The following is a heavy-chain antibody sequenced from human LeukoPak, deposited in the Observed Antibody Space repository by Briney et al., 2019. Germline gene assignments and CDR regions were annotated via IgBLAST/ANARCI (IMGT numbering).Heavy chain of an antibody. J-gene: IGHJ4*02. CDR2: ISYDGSNK. CDR1: GFTFSSYA. V-gene: IGHV3-30*04. CDR3: ARARAVAGPFDY. Sequence: GGSLRLSCAASGFTFSSYAMHWVRQAPGKGLEWVAVISYDGSNKYYADSVKGRFTISRDDSKNTLYLQMNSLRAEDTAVYYCARARAVAGPFDYWGQGTLVTVSS. D-gene: IGHD6-19*01.